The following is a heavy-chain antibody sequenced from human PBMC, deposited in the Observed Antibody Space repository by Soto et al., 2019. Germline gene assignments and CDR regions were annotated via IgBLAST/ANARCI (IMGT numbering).Heavy chain of an antibody. CDR1: GYTFTGYY. CDR3: ALGLGDIVVVPAAPDDAFDI. V-gene: IGHV1-2*04. J-gene: IGHJ3*02. Sequence: ASVXVACKASGYTFTGYYMHWVRQAXXQXXERKVWINPNSGGTNYAQKFQGWDTMTRDTSISTAYMELSRLRSDDTAVYYCALGLGDIVVVPAAPDDAFDIWGQGTMVTVSS. D-gene: IGHD2-2*01. CDR2: INPNSGGT.